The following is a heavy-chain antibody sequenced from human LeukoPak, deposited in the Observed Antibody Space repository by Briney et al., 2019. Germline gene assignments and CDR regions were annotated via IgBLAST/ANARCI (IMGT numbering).Heavy chain of an antibody. V-gene: IGHV3-7*03. CDR2: IKQDGSEK. CDR3: AKHVAGPYYFDY. J-gene: IGHJ4*02. D-gene: IGHD6-19*01. CDR1: GFTFSSYW. Sequence: PGGSLRRSCAASGFTFSSYWMSWVRQAPGKGLEWVANIKQDGSEKYYVDSVKGRFTISRDNSKNTLYLQMNSLRAEDTAVYYCAKHVAGPYYFDYWGQGTLVTVSS.